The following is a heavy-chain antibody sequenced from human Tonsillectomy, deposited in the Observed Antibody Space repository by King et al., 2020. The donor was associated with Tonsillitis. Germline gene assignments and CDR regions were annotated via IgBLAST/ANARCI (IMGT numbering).Heavy chain of an antibody. Sequence: QLVQSGGGVVQPGRSLRLSCAASGFTFSDYAMHWVRQAPGKGLEWVAVIWYDGSNKYYTDSVKGRFTISRDNSKNSLYLLMNILRDEDTAVYSCARDFGAQATTGTLNAICFWGQGTMVTVSS. CDR1: GFTFSDYA. CDR3: ARDFGAQATTGTLNAICF. J-gene: IGHJ3*01. V-gene: IGHV3-33*08. CDR2: IWYDGSNK. D-gene: IGHD1-1*01.